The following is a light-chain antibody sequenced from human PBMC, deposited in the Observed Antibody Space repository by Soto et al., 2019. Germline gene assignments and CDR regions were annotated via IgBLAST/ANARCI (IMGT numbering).Light chain of an antibody. CDR1: QNIGSN. CDR3: QQYNNWPWT. V-gene: IGKV3-15*01. Sequence: EIVMTQSPATLSVSPGERVTLSCRASQNIGSNLACYQQKFGQAPRLLIHGASTRAPGFPARFSGSGSGTDFTLTISSLQSEDFAVYYCQQYNNWPWTFGQGTKVDIK. J-gene: IGKJ1*01. CDR2: GAS.